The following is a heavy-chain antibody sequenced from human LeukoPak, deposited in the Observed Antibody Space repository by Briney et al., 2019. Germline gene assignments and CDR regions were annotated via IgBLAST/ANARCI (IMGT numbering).Heavy chain of an antibody. V-gene: IGHV3-23*01. CDR1: GFTFSSYA. J-gene: IGHJ6*03. CDR2: ISGSGGST. Sequence: GGSLRLSCAASGFTFSSYAMSWVRQAPGKGLEWVSAISGSGGSTYYADSVKGRFTISRDNSKNTLYLQMNSLRAEDTAVYYCAKGAGNTIFGVVINYYYMDVWGKGTTVTVSS. CDR3: AKGAGNTIFGVVINYYYMDV. D-gene: IGHD3-3*01.